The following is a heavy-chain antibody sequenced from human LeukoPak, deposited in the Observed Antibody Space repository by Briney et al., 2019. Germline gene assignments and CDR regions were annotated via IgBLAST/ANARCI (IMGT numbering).Heavy chain of an antibody. CDR2: IIPIFGTA. CDR3: ARDSPRYPWPNY. J-gene: IGHJ4*02. CDR1: GYTFTSQY. V-gene: IGHV1-69*13. D-gene: IGHD1-1*01. Sequence: SVKVSCKTSGYTFTSQYIHWVRQAPGQGLEWMGGIIPIFGTANYAQKFQGRVTITADESTSTAYMELSSLRSEDTAVYYCARDSPRYPWPNYWGQGTLVTVSS.